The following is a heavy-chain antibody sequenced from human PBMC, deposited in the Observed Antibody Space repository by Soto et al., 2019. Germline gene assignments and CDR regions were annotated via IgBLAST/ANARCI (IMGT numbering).Heavy chain of an antibody. CDR2: IFSNDEK. Sequence: QVTLKESGPVLVKPTEPLTLTCTVSGFSLSNARMGVSWIRQPPGKALEWLAHIFSNDEKSYSTSLKSRLTISPNTSNSHVVLTMTNMDPVDTATYYCARLYCSGGSCFLYYYYYMDVWGKGTTVTVSS. J-gene: IGHJ6*03. CDR3: ARLYCSGGSCFLYYYYYMDV. V-gene: IGHV2-26*01. CDR1: GFSLSNARMG. D-gene: IGHD2-15*01.